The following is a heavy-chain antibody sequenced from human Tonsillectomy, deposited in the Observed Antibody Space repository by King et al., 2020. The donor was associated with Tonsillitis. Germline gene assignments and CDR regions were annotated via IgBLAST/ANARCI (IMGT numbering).Heavy chain of an antibody. CDR2: IYYSGST. J-gene: IGHJ5*02. V-gene: IGHV4-59*01. Sequence: QLQESGPGLVKPSETLSLTCTVSGGSISSYYWSWIRQPPGKGLEWIGYIYYSGSTNYNPSLKSRVTISVDTSKNQFSLKLSSVTAADTAVYYCARDRFSVRGVLWCDPWGQGTLVTVSS. CDR1: GGSISSYY. D-gene: IGHD3-10*01. CDR3: ARDRFSVRGVLWCDP.